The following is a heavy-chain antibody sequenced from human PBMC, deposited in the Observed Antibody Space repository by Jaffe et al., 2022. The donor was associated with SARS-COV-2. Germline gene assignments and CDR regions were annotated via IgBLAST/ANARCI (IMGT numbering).Heavy chain of an antibody. D-gene: IGHD3-22*01. Sequence: QVQLQESGPGLVKPSETLSLTCTVSGGSISSYYWSWIRQPPGKGLEWIGYIYYSGSTNYNPSLKSRVTISVDTSKNQFSLKLSSVTAADTAVYYCARQALGYDSSDYWGQGTLVTVSS. CDR2: IYYSGST. CDR1: GGSISSYY. V-gene: IGHV4-59*08. CDR3: ARQALGYDSSDY. J-gene: IGHJ4*02.